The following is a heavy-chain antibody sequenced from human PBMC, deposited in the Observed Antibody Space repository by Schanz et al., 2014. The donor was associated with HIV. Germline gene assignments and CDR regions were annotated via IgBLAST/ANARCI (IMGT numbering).Heavy chain of an antibody. Sequence: VQVVESGGGLAQPGRSLRLSCVVSGLSLSDFAWHWVRQTPERGLEWVAVIWYDGSNKYYADSVKGRFTISKDNSKNTLYLQMNSLRAQDTAVYYCANTEYPYSSSSDYYYGMDVWGQGTTVTVSS. D-gene: IGHD6-6*01. J-gene: IGHJ6*02. CDR2: IWYDGSNK. CDR1: GLSLSDFA. CDR3: ANTEYPYSSSSDYYYGMDV. V-gene: IGHV3-33*08.